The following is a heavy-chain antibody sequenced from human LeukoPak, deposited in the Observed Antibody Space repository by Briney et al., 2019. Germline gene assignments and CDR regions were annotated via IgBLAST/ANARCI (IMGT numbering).Heavy chain of an antibody. Sequence: GGSLRLSCAASEFSVGSNYMTWVRQAPGKGLEWVSYISSSGSTIYYADSVKGRFTISRDNAKNSLYLQMNSLRAEDTAVYYCARAAVTTGDGDYFDYWGQGTLVTVSS. CDR2: ISSSGSTI. CDR1: EFSVGSNY. CDR3: ARAAVTTGDGDYFDY. V-gene: IGHV3-11*01. D-gene: IGHD4-17*01. J-gene: IGHJ4*02.